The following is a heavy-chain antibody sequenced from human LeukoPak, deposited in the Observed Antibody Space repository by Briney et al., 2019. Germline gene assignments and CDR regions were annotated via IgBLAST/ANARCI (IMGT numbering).Heavy chain of an antibody. V-gene: IGHV3-23*01. CDR2: ITASGGT. CDR1: GFTFSSYA. CDR3: AKRGRYYFDQ. J-gene: IGHJ4*02. Sequence: QPGGSLRLSCAASGFTFSSYAMSWVRQAPGKGLEWVSTITASGGTYYADYMKGRFHISRDTSKNTLYLQTNSLRAEDTAVYYCAKRGRYYFDQWGQGTLVTVSS.